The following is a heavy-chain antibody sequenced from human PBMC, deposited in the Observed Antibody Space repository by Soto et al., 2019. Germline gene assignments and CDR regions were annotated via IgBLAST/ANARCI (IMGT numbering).Heavy chain of an antibody. CDR2: MYHSGST. CDR1: GGSISRDYW. J-gene: IGHJ4*02. D-gene: IGHD6-19*01. Sequence: XATLSLTCAVCGGSISRDYWWTWFRQPPGKGLEWIAEMYHSGSTNYNPSLKSRVTISVDKSKNQISLKLSSVTAADTAVYYCARVLSSGWSRFDYWGQGTLVTVSS. CDR3: ARVLSSGWSRFDY. V-gene: IGHV4-4*02.